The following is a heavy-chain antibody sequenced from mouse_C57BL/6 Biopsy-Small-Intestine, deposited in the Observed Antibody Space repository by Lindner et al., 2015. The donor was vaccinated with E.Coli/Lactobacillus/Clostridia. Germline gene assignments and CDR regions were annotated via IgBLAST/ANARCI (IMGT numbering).Heavy chain of an antibody. J-gene: IGHJ2*01. V-gene: IGHV5-6*01. CDR3: ARRTRWLLDY. CDR2: ISSGGSYT. Sequence: VQLQESGGGLVKPGGSLKLSCAASGFTFSSYGMPWVRQTPDKRLEWVATISSGGSYTYYPDSVKGRFTISRDNAKNTLYLQMSSLKSEDTAMYYCARRTRWLLDYWGQGTTLTVSS. CDR1: GFTFSSYG. D-gene: IGHD2-3*01.